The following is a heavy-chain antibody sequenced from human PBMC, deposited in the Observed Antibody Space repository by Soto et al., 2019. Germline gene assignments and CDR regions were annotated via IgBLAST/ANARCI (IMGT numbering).Heavy chain of an antibody. CDR3: VRDGTKNLRDRFDP. CDR2: IYATGST. CDR1: CASLSGYY. Sequence: SETLSLTCNVSCASLSGYYWSWIRQPPGKGLEWIGRIYATGSTDYNPSLKSRITMSVDMSKKQFSLTLRSVTAADTAIYYCVRDGTKNLRDRFDPWGRGILVTVSS. V-gene: IGHV4-4*07. J-gene: IGHJ5*02. D-gene: IGHD1-1*01.